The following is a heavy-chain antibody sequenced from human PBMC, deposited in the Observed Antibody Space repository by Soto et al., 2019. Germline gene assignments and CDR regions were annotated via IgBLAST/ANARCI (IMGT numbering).Heavy chain of an antibody. V-gene: IGHV3-7*03. Sequence: GGSLRLSCAASGFTFSSKWMSWVRQAPGKELEWVANIKQDGSEKYYVDSVKGRFTISRDNAKNSLYLQMSSLRAEDTAVYYCAREAGLAAAGTEYYYYYYGMDVWGQGTTVTVSS. CDR1: GFTFSSKW. CDR3: AREAGLAAAGTEYYYYYYGMDV. D-gene: IGHD6-13*01. J-gene: IGHJ6*02. CDR2: IKQDGSEK.